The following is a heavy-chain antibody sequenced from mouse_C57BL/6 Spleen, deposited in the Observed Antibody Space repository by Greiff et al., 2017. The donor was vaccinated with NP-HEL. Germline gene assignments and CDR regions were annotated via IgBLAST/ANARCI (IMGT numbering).Heavy chain of an antibody. CDR1: GYTFTDYE. CDR3: TRPIYDGYYVYAMDY. Sequence: QVHVKQSGAELVRPGASVTLSCKASGYTFTDYEMHWVKQTPVHGLEWIGAIDPETGGTAYNQKFKGKAILTADKSSSTAYMELRSLTSEDSAVYYCTRPIYDGYYVYAMDYWGQGTSVTVSS. V-gene: IGHV1-15*01. D-gene: IGHD2-3*01. CDR2: IDPETGGT. J-gene: IGHJ4*01.